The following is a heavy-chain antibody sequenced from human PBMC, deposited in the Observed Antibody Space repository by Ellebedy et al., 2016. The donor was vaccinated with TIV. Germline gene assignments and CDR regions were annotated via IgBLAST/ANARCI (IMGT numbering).Heavy chain of an antibody. Sequence: ASVKVSXKASGYTFTSYGISWVRQAPGQGLEWMGWISAYNGNTNYAQKLQGRVTMTTDTSTSTAYMELSSLTSEDTAVYYCTRDLAIAAAGTSFAAFDIWGQGTMVTVSS. J-gene: IGHJ3*02. V-gene: IGHV1-18*01. CDR2: ISAYNGNT. CDR3: TRDLAIAAAGTSFAAFDI. CDR1: GYTFTSYG. D-gene: IGHD6-13*01.